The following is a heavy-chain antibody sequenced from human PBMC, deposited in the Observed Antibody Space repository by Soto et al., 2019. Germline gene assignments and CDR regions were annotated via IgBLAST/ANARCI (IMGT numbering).Heavy chain of an antibody. Sequence: QVQLQQWGAGLLKPSETLSLTCAVYGGSFSGYYWSWIRQPPGKGLEWIGEINHSGSTNYNPSLKSRVTISVDTSKNQFSLKLSSVTAADTAVYYCAREGYCSGGSCSQSIINWFDPWGQGTLVTVSS. V-gene: IGHV4-34*01. CDR2: INHSGST. J-gene: IGHJ5*02. CDR3: AREGYCSGGSCSQSIINWFDP. CDR1: GGSFSGYY. D-gene: IGHD2-15*01.